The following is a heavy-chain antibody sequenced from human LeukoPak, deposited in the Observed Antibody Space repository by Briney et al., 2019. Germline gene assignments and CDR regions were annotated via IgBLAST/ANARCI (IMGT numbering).Heavy chain of an antibody. D-gene: IGHD3-10*01. CDR3: ARRTWGVYYFDY. CDR1: GFTFSSYS. J-gene: IGHJ4*02. V-gene: IGHV3-21*04. Sequence: GGFLRLSCAASGFTFSSYSMNWVRQAPGKGLEWVSSISSSSSYIYYADSVKGRFTISRDNAKNSLHLQMNSLRAEDTAVYYCARRTWGVYYFDYWGQGTLVTVSS. CDR2: ISSSSSYI.